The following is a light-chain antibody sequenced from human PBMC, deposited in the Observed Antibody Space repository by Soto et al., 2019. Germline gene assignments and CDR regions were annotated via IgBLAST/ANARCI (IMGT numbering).Light chain of an antibody. CDR3: AAWDDSLNGAL. CDR2: SDY. V-gene: IGLV1-44*01. J-gene: IGLJ2*01. CDR1: SSNIGSST. Sequence: QSVLTQAPSVSGTPGQRVIISCSGSSSNIGSSTVNWYQQFPGTAPKLLIYSDYQRPSGVPDRFSGSKSGTSAALAISGLQSEDEADYFCAAWDDSLNGALFGGGTQLTVL.